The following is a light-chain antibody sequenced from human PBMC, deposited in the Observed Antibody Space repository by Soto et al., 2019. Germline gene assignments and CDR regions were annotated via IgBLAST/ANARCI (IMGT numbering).Light chain of an antibody. CDR1: SSDVGRYNS. J-gene: IGLJ3*02. V-gene: IGLV2-11*01. Sequence: QSVLTQPASASGSPGQSITISCTGTSSDVGRYNSVSWYQQLPGKAPQLIISAVRQRPSGVPDRFSGSKSGNTASLTISGLQTDDEADYFCFSYTANDNWVFGGGTKVTVL. CDR3: FSYTANDNWV. CDR2: AVR.